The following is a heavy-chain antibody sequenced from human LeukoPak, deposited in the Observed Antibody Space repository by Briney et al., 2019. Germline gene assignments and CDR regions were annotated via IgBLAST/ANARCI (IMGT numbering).Heavy chain of an antibody. CDR3: ARIGGYSYGYGY. CDR1: GFSLSTSGMC. Sequence: SGPTLVNPTQTLTLTCTFSGFSLSTSGMCVSWIRQPPGKALEWLARIDWDDDKYYSTSLKTRLTISKNTSKNQVVLTMTNMDPVDTATYYCARIGGYSYGYGYWGQGTLVTVSS. J-gene: IGHJ4*02. V-gene: IGHV2-70*11. D-gene: IGHD5-18*01. CDR2: IDWDDDK.